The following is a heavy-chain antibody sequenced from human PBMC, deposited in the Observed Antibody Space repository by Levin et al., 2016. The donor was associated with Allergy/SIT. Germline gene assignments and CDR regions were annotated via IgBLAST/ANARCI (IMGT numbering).Heavy chain of an antibody. V-gene: IGHV3-11*01. D-gene: IGHD5-12*01. J-gene: IGHJ4*02. CDR3: ARMDSGNAFDY. CDR1: GFIFTDYY. CDR2: ISSSGGTT. Sequence: GGSLRLSCSASGFIFTDYYMSWIRQAPGKGLEWLSYISSSGGTTYYADSVKGRFTISRDNAMHSLDLQMNSLRADDTALYYCARMDSGNAFDYWGQGTLVTVSS.